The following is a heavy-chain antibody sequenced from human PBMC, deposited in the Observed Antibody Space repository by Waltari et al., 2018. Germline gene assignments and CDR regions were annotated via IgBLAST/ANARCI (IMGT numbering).Heavy chain of an antibody. CDR1: GFTFSSYW. Sequence: EVQLVESGGGLVQTGGSLRLSCAASGFTFSSYWMHWVRQAPGKGLVWVSRIKSDGSSTSYADSVKGRFTISRDNAKNTLYLQMNSLRAEDTAVYYCARDSLYGFDYWGQGTLVTVSS. V-gene: IGHV3-74*01. CDR3: ARDSLYGFDY. J-gene: IGHJ4*02. D-gene: IGHD4-17*01. CDR2: IKSDGSST.